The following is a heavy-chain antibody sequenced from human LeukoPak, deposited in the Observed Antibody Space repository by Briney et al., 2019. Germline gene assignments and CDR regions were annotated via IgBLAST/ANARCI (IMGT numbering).Heavy chain of an antibody. CDR1: GGSFSGYY. V-gene: IGHV4-34*01. J-gene: IGHJ4*02. Sequence: SETLSLTCAVYGGSFSGYYWSWIRQPPGKGLEWIGEINHSGSTNYNPSLKSRVTISVDTSKNQFSLKLSSVTPADTAVYYCARVHCSGGSCYSSTFDYWGQGTLVTVSS. CDR3: ARVHCSGGSCYSSTFDY. CDR2: INHSGST. D-gene: IGHD2-15*01.